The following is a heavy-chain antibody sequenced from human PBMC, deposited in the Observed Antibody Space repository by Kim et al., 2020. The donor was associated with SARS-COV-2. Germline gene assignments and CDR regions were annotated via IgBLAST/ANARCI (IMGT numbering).Heavy chain of an antibody. CDR1: GYSFTSYW. J-gene: IGHJ4*02. D-gene: IGHD3-10*01. V-gene: IGHV5-51*01. Sequence: GESLKISCKGSGYSFTSYWIGWVRQMPGKGLEWMGIIYPGDSDTRYSPSFQGQVTISADKSISTAYLQWSSLKASDTAMYYCARDKSGRKYYYGSGSFLIWGQGTLVTVSS. CDR2: IYPGDSDT. CDR3: ARDKSGRKYYYGSGSFLI.